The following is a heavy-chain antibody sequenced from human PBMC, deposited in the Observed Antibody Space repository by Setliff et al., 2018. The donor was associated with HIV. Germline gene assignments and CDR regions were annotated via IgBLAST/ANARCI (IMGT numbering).Heavy chain of an antibody. J-gene: IGHJ4*02. V-gene: IGHV4-59*11. Sequence: PSETLSLTCTISGGFISNHYWNWIRQPPGKGLEWIGSTHYSGSSYYSPSLKSRVTISLDTSKNQFSLKLSSVTAADTAVFYCARLTTTYYYDSSAYYHPVWGQGTLVTVSS. CDR1: GGFISNHY. CDR3: ARLTTTYYYDSSAYYHPV. D-gene: IGHD3-22*01. CDR2: THYSGSS.